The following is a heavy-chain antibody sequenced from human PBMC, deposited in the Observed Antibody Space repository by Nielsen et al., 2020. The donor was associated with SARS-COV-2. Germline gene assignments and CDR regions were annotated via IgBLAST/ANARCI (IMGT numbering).Heavy chain of an antibody. V-gene: IGHV3-33*08. J-gene: IGHJ4*02. CDR1: GFTFADSW. CDR2: IWSDGSSG. D-gene: IGHD3-10*01. Sequence: GESLKISCAASGFTFADSWMHWVRQAPGKGLEWVALIWSDGSSGYYADSVKGRFTVSRDNSRNTVFLQMDSLTTEDTATYYCARRGDFYSYYSSYFPYWGQGTLVTVSS. CDR3: ARRGDFYSYYSSYFPY.